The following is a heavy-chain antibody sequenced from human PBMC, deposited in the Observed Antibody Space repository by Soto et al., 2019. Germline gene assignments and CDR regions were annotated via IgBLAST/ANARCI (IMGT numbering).Heavy chain of an antibody. V-gene: IGHV1-69*01. CDR3: ASARIVVVGSRAYYGMDV. J-gene: IGHJ6*02. D-gene: IGHD6-19*01. Sequence: QVQLVQSGAEVKKPGSSVRVSCKASGGTPSNSAFSWVRQAPGQGLEWMGGIIPVVGILKYAPNLEGRVTITADESTNAAYMELSSLTYEDRAVYYCASARIVVVGSRAYYGMDVWGQGTTVTVSS. CDR1: GGTPSNSA. CDR2: IIPVVGIL.